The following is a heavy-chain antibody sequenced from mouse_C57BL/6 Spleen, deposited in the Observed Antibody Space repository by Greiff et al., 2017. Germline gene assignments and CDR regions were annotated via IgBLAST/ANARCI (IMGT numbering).Heavy chain of an antibody. CDR3: TRRVDPGGYFDV. D-gene: IGHD1-3*01. CDR2: IDPETGGT. CDR1: GYTFTDYE. J-gene: IGHJ1*03. Sequence: QVQLQQSGAELVRPGASVTLSCKASGYTFTDYEMHWVKQTPVHGLEWIGAIDPETGGTAYNQKFKGKAILTADKSSSTAYMELRSLTSEDSAVYYWTRRVDPGGYFDVWGTGTTVTVSS. V-gene: IGHV1-15*01.